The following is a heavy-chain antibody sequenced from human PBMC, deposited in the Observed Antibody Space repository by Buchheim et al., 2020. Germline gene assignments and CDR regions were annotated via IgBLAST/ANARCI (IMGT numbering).Heavy chain of an antibody. CDR1: GGSFSGYY. V-gene: IGHV4-34*01. Sequence: QVQLQQWGAGLLKPSETLSLTCAVYGGSFSGYYWSWIRQPPGKGLEWIGEINHSGSTNYNPSLKSRVTISEEKSKNQFSLKLSFVTAADTAVYYCARARHNGYSYYYYYYGMDVWGQGTT. CDR2: INHSGST. D-gene: IGHD5-12*01. J-gene: IGHJ6*02. CDR3: ARARHNGYSYYYYYYGMDV.